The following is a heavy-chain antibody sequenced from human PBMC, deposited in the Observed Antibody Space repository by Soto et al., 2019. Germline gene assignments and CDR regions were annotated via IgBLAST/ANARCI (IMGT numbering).Heavy chain of an antibody. Sequence: SETLSLTCTVSGGSISSGGYYWSWIRQHPGKGLEWIGYIYYSGSTYYNPSLKSRVTISVDTSKNQFSLKLSSVTAADTAVYYCARGADDFWSGYTYYYYYDSMDVWGKGTTVT. V-gene: IGHV4-31*03. CDR3: ARGADDFWSGYTYYYYYDSMDV. CDR1: GGSISSGGYY. CDR2: IYYSGST. D-gene: IGHD3-3*01. J-gene: IGHJ6*03.